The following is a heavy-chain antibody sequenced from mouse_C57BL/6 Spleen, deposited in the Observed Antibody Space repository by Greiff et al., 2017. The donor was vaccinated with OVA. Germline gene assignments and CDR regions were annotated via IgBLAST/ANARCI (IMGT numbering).Heavy chain of an antibody. V-gene: IGHV5-9-1*02. D-gene: IGHD1-1*01. CDR2: ISSGGDYI. CDR3: TRVEGYYGAY. CDR1: GFTFSSYA. J-gene: IGHJ3*01. Sequence: EVQVVESGEGLVKPGGSLKLSCAASGFTFSSYAMSWVRQTPEKRLEWVAYISSGGDYIYYADTVKGRFTISRDNARNTLYLQMSSLKSEDTAMYYCTRVEGYYGAYWGQGTLVTVSA.